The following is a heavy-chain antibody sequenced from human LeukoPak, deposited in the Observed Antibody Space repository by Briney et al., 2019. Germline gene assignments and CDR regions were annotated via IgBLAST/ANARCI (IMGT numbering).Heavy chain of an antibody. CDR1: GGSINSYY. CDR3: ARGRLLSYYFDY. CDR2: IYYSGTT. V-gene: IGHV4-59*01. Sequence: SETLSLTCTVSGGSINSYYWSWIRQPPGKGLEWIGYIYYSGTTNYNPSLKSRVTISVDTSKNQFSLKLSSVTAADTAVYYCARGRLLSYYFDYWGQGTLVTVSS. D-gene: IGHD4-17*01. J-gene: IGHJ4*02.